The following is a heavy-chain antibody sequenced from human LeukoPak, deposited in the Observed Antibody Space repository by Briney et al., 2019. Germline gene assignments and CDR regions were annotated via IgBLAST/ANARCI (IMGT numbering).Heavy chain of an antibody. CDR3: ARKMSNYPYYFDY. D-gene: IGHD4-11*01. CDR2: IYPGDSDT. CDR1: GYTFTTYW. V-gene: IGHV5-51*01. Sequence: GESLKISCKASGYTFTTYWIGWVRQMPGKGLEWMGIIYPGDSDTTYSPSSQGQVTISADKSTTTASLQWSSLKASDTAMYYCARKMSNYPYYFDYWGQGTLVTVSS. J-gene: IGHJ4*02.